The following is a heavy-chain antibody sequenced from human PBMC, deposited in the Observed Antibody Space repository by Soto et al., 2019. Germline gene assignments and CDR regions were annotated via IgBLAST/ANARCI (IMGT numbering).Heavy chain of an antibody. CDR3: ARERRVVGGYSSNWYDYSDY. V-gene: IGHV4-34*01. J-gene: IGHJ4*02. CDR1: GGSFSGYY. Sequence: QVQLQQWGAGLLKPLETLSLTCAINGGSFSGYYWSWIRQPPGKGLEWIGEINHSGSTNYNPSLQRRVIISLDTSKNQFALKLSSVTAADTAVYYCARERRVVGGYSSNWYDYSDYWGQGTLVKVSS. D-gene: IGHD6-13*01. CDR2: INHSGST.